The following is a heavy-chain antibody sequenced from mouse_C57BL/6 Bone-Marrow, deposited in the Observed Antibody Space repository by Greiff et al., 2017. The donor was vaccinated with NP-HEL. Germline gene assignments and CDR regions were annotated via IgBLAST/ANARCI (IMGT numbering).Heavy chain of an antibody. Sequence: VKLQESGAELVKPGASVKLSCKASGYTFTEYTIHWVKQRSGQGLEWIGWFFPGSGSTKYNEKFKDKATLTADKSSSTVYMELSRLTSEDSAVYFCASHENEGPLYEYSSRKDWFAYWGQGTLVTVSA. V-gene: IGHV1-62-2*01. D-gene: IGHD1-1*01. CDR2: FFPGSGST. CDR3: ASHENEGPLYEYSSRKDWFAY. J-gene: IGHJ3*01. CDR1: GYTFTEYT.